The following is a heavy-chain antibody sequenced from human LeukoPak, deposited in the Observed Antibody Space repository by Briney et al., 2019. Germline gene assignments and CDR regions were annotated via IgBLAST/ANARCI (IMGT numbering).Heavy chain of an antibody. CDR3: ARGSTYYDFWSGYHTGNYFDY. CDR1: GYTFTSYD. CDR2: MNPNSGNT. Sequence: GASVKVSCKASGYTFTSYDINWVRQATGQGLEWMGWMNPNSGNTGYAQKFQGRVTITRNTSISTAYMELSSLRSEDTAVYYCARGSTYYDFWSGYHTGNYFDYWGQGTLVTVSS. J-gene: IGHJ4*02. V-gene: IGHV1-8*03. D-gene: IGHD3-3*01.